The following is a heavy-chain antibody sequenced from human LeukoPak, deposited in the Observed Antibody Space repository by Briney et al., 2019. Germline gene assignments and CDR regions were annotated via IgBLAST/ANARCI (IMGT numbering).Heavy chain of an antibody. D-gene: IGHD6-6*01. CDR2: IIPILGIA. CDR3: ASILEYSSSIWFDP. CDR1: GGTFSSYA. Sequence: SVKVSCKASGGTFSSYAISWVRQAPGQGLEWMGRIIPILGIANYAQKFRGRVTITADKSTSTAYMELSSLRSEDTAVYYCASILEYSSSIWFDPWGQGTLVTVSS. J-gene: IGHJ5*02. V-gene: IGHV1-69*04.